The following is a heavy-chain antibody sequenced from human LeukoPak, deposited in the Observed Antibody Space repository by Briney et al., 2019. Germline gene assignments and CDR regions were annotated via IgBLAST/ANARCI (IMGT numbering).Heavy chain of an antibody. CDR1: GYTFTGYY. V-gene: IGHV1-2*02. CDR3: ARDGKFRSSSSCGY. Sequence: ASVKVSCKASGYTFTGYYMHWVRQAPGQGLEWMGWINPNSGGTNYAQKLQGRVTMTRDTSISTAYMELSRLRSDDTAVYYCARDGKFRSSSSCGYWGQGTLVTVSS. J-gene: IGHJ4*02. CDR2: INPNSGGT. D-gene: IGHD6-13*01.